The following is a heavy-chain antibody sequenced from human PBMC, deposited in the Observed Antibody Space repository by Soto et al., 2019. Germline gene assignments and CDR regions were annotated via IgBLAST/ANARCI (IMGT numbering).Heavy chain of an antibody. CDR1: GVTLTSYG. D-gene: IGHD6-19*01. V-gene: IGHV3-30*03. CDR3: ASDSRKAYTSSWLDY. Sequence: PEWSLRLSCAPAGVTLTSYGMQWVRQARGKGMEWLPVISYDGDNPSYADYVTGRVTISRANSKSTLFLQMTSLRAEDTGVYFCASDSRKAYTSSWLDYWGQGTLVTVSS. CDR2: ISYDGDNP. J-gene: IGHJ4*02.